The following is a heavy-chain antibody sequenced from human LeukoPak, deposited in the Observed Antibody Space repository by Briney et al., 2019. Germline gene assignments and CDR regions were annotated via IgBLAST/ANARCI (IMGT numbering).Heavy chain of an antibody. Sequence: GASLRLSCAASGFTFSSYAMSWVRQAPGKGLEWVSAISGSGGSTYYADSVKGRFTISRDNSKNTLYLQMNSPRAEDTAVYYCAKDPGYYYDSSGYFDYWGQGTLVTVSS. CDR1: GFTFSSYA. V-gene: IGHV3-23*01. J-gene: IGHJ4*02. CDR3: AKDPGYYYDSSGYFDY. CDR2: ISGSGGST. D-gene: IGHD3-22*01.